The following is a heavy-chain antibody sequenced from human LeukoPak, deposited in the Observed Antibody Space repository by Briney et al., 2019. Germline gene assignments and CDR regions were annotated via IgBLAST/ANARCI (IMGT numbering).Heavy chain of an antibody. V-gene: IGHV4-30-2*01. CDR1: GGSISSGGYY. D-gene: IGHD1-14*01. Sequence: SSETLSLTCTVSGGSISSGGYYWSWIRQHPGKGLEWIGYIYHSGSTYYNPSLKSRVTISVDRSKNQFSLKLSSVTAADTAVYYCARDISPTTGYDAFDIWGQGTMVTVSS. CDR2: IYHSGST. J-gene: IGHJ3*02. CDR3: ARDISPTTGYDAFDI.